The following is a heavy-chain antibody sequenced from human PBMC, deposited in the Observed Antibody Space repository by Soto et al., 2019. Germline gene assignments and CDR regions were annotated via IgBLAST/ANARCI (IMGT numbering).Heavy chain of an antibody. V-gene: IGHV3-7*03. CDR3: ARDRCSSSSCCFDY. Sequence: GGSLRLSCAASGFTFSMYWMAWVRQTSGKGLEWVSNIKQDGSDKYYVDSVKGRFTITRDNAKNSLYLQMNSLGAEDTAVYYCARDRCSSSSCCFDYWGRRTLVTVSS. D-gene: IGHD2-15*01. CDR1: GFTFSMYW. J-gene: IGHJ4*02. CDR2: IKQDGSDK.